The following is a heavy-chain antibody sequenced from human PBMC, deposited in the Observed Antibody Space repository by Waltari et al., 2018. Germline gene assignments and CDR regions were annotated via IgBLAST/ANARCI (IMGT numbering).Heavy chain of an antibody. V-gene: IGHV3-30*18. D-gene: IGHD5-12*01. CDR2: ISLDGSNK. CDR3: VKYSGFDYFFDY. CDR1: GFIFGNCN. J-gene: IGHJ4*02. Sequence: QFQLVESGGGVVQPGRSLRLSCAASGFIFGNCNMHWVRQTPGQGLQWVAAISLDGSNKDYADSVKSRFTVSRDNSNNTLYLQINSLRADDTGIYFCVKYSGFDYFFDYWGQGTLVTVSS.